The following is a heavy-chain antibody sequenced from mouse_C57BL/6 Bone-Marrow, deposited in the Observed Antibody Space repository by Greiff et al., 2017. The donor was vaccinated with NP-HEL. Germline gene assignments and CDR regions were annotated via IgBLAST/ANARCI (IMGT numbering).Heavy chain of an antibody. CDR2: IDPENGDT. CDR3: TSVITTDDY. V-gene: IGHV14-4*01. J-gene: IGHJ2*01. D-gene: IGHD1-1*01. Sequence: EVQLQQSGAELVRPGASVKLSCTASGFNIKDDYMHWVKQRPEQGLEWIGWIDPENGDTEYASKFQGKATITADTSSNTAYLQLSSLTSEDTAVYYCTSVITTDDYWGQGTTLTVSS. CDR1: GFNIKDDY.